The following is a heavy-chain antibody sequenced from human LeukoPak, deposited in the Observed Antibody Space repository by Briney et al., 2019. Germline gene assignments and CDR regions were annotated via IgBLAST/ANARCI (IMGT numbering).Heavy chain of an antibody. J-gene: IGHJ3*02. V-gene: IGHV4-30-2*01. D-gene: IGHD3-22*01. CDR2: IYHSGST. CDR3: ARDYYDSSGYYFGAFDI. Sequence: SQTLSLTCAVSGGSLSSGGYSWSWIRQPPGKGLEWIGYIYHSGSTYYNPSLKSRVTISVDRSKNQFSLKLSSVTAADTAVYYCARDYYDSSGYYFGAFDIWGQGTMVTVSS. CDR1: GGSLSSGGYS.